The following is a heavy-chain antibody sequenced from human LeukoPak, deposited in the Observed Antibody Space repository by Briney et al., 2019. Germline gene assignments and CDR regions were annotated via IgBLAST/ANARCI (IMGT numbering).Heavy chain of an antibody. V-gene: IGHV1-69*13. D-gene: IGHD2-2*01. J-gene: IGHJ6*02. CDR2: IIPIFGTA. Sequence: GASVKVSCKASGYTFTSYGISWVRQAPGQGLEWMGGIIPIFGTANYAQKFQGRVTITADESTSTAYMELSSLRSEDTAVYYCARGTVVPAAIQHYYYGMDVWGQGTTVTVSS. CDR1: GYTFTSYG. CDR3: ARGTVVPAAIQHYYYGMDV.